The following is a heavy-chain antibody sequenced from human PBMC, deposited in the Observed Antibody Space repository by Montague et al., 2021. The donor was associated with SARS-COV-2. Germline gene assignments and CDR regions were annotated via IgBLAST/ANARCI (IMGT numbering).Heavy chain of an antibody. Sequence: SETLSLTCTVSGGSISSYYWSWIRQPPGKGLEWIGYIYYSGSTNYNPSLKSRVTISVDTSENQFSLKLSSVTAADTAVYYCARDSHYYDSSGHFDYWGQGTLVTVSS. CDR1: GGSISSYY. CDR3: ARDSHYYDSSGHFDY. V-gene: IGHV4-59*13. J-gene: IGHJ4*02. D-gene: IGHD3-22*01. CDR2: IYYSGST.